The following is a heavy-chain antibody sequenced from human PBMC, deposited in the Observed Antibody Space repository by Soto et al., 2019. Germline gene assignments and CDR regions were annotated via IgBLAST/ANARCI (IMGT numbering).Heavy chain of an antibody. CDR3: TRAAIKGELLDY. CDR1: GFTFNNYG. CDR2: IWHDGSNK. Sequence: QVQLVESGGGVVQPGRSLRLSCAASGFTFNNYGMHWVRQAPGKGLEWVALIWHDGSNKGYADSVKGRFTISRDNSKNTLNLQTTSLRVEDTAVYYCTRAAIKGELLDYWGQGTQVTVSS. J-gene: IGHJ4*02. D-gene: IGHD1-26*01. V-gene: IGHV3-33*01.